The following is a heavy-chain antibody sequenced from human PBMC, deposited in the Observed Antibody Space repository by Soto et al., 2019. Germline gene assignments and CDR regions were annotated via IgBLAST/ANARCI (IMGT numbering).Heavy chain of an antibody. V-gene: IGHV3-73*01. CDR2: IRSKANSYAT. J-gene: IGHJ6*03. CDR3: ASTANYDILTGYYNVQGLSYYYYMDV. Sequence: PGGSLRLSCAASGFTFSGSAMHWVRQASGKGLEWVGRIRSKANSYATAYAASVKGRFTISRDDSKNTAYLQMNSLRTEDTAVYYCASTANYDILTGYYNVQGLSYYYYMDVWGKGTTVTVXS. D-gene: IGHD3-9*01. CDR1: GFTFSGSA.